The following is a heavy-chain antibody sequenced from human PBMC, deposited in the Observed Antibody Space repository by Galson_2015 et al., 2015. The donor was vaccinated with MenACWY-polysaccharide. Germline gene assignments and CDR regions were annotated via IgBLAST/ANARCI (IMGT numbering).Heavy chain of an antibody. J-gene: IGHJ6*03. Sequence: SVKVSCKASGYSFSSYDLNWVRRASGQRLEWMGSISPNSGDTTYAEKFQGRITQTSHTAIRRVFMELSSQRSEATAICYCARCSDPFSSYSPFCDIDVGGKGTTVTVSS. V-gene: IGHV1-8*01. D-gene: IGHD2-15*01. CDR1: GYSFSSYD. CDR2: ISPNSGDT. CDR3: ARCSDPFSSYSPFCDIDV.